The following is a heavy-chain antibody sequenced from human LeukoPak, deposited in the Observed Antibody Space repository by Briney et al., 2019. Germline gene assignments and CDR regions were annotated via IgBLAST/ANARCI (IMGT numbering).Heavy chain of an antibody. Sequence: PSETLSLTCAVYGGSFSGYYWSWIRQPPGKGLEWIGEINHSGSTNYNPSLKSRVTISVDTSKNQFSLKLSSVTAADTAVYYCARDDIVVVPAARGRQYFYYYMDVWGKGTTVTISS. CDR1: GGSFSGYY. V-gene: IGHV4-34*01. J-gene: IGHJ6*03. CDR3: ARDDIVVVPAARGRQYFYYYMDV. D-gene: IGHD2-2*01. CDR2: INHSGST.